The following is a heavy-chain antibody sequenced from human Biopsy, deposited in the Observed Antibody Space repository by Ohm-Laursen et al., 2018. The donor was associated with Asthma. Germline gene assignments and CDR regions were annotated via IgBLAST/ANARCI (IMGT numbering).Heavy chain of an antibody. CDR2: INPNSGGT. Sequence: GASVKVSCKVSGYTFIGCHIHWMRQAPGQGLEWMGRINPNSGGTNYAQKFQGRVTMTRDMSISTAYMEVSRLRSDDTAVYYCARGQKSAGDRWFDPWGQGTLVTVSS. D-gene: IGHD6-13*01. V-gene: IGHV1-2*06. CDR3: ARGQKSAGDRWFDP. J-gene: IGHJ5*02. CDR1: GYTFIGCH.